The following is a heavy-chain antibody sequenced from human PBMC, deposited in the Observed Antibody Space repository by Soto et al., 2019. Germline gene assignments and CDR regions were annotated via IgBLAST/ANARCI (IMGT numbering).Heavy chain of an antibody. V-gene: IGHV3-30-3*01. CDR2: ISYDGSNK. Sequence: QVQLVESGGGVVQPGRSLRLSCAASGFTFSSYAMHWVRQAPGKGLEWVAVISYDGSNKYYADSVKGRFTISRDNSKNTLYLQMNSLRAEDTAVYYCARAEDTAMGDDYWGQGTLVTVSS. D-gene: IGHD5-18*01. J-gene: IGHJ4*02. CDR3: ARAEDTAMGDDY. CDR1: GFTFSSYA.